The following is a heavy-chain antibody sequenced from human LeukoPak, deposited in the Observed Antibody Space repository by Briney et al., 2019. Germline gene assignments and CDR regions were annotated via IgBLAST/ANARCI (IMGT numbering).Heavy chain of an antibody. CDR3: ARGRYLTMSGGAAAGFLDY. J-gene: IGHJ4*02. CDR2: IYYSGNT. D-gene: IGHD6-13*01. CDR1: GDSISTSNSY. V-gene: IGHV4-39*01. Sequence: SETLSLTCTVSGDSISTSNSYWGWIRQPPGKGLEWIGSIYYSGNTYYNASLKSRVTISVDTSKNQFSLKLTSVTAADTAVYYCARGRYLTMSGGAAAGFLDYWGQGSLVTVST.